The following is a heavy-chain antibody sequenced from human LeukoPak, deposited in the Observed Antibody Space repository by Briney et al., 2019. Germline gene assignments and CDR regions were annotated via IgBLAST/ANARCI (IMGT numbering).Heavy chain of an antibody. J-gene: IGHJ4*02. CDR2: ISYDGSNK. D-gene: IGHD3-22*01. Sequence: PGGSLRLSCAASGFTFSSYAMHWFRQAPGKGLEGVAVISYDGSNKYYADSVKGRFTISRDNSKNTLYLQMNSLRAEDTAVYYCARDYYYDSSGYSDNFDYWGQGTLVTVSS. CDR3: ARDYYYDSSGYSDNFDY. V-gene: IGHV3-30-3*01. CDR1: GFTFSSYA.